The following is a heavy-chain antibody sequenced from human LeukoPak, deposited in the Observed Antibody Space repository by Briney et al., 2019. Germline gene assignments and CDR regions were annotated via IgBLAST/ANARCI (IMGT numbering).Heavy chain of an antibody. V-gene: IGHV4-39*01. Sequence: SETLSLTCTVSGGSISSSNYYWGWIRQPLGKGLEWIGSIYYRGSTHYNPSLKSRVTISVDRSMNQFSLKLRSVTAADTAVYYCASLYCSGGSCYEGKYYYYYMDVWGKGTTVTVSS. CDR1: GGSISSSNYY. CDR2: IYYRGST. D-gene: IGHD2-15*01. CDR3: ASLYCSGGSCYEGKYYYYYMDV. J-gene: IGHJ6*03.